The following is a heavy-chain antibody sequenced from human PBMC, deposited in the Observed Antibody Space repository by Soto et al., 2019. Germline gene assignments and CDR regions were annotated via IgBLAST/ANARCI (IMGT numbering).Heavy chain of an antibody. D-gene: IGHD6-13*01. CDR1: GGSISSYY. V-gene: IGHV4-59*01. J-gene: IGHJ5*02. Sequence: QVQLQESGPGLVKPSETLSLTCTVSGGSISSYYWSWIRQPPGKGLEWIGYIYYSGSTNYNPSLKSRVTISVDTSKNPFSLKLSSVTAADTAVYYCARVHLAPIATQGTGWFDPWGQGTLVTVSS. CDR3: ARVHLAPIATQGTGWFDP. CDR2: IYYSGST.